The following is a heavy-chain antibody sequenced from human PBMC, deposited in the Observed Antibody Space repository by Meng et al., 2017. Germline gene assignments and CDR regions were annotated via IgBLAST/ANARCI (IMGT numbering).Heavy chain of an antibody. CDR1: GLPVRSNY. Sequence: EVQLVETGRGLIQPGVSLRLSCAASGLPVRSNYMSWVRQAPGKGLEWVSAIYSGGSTYYADSVKGRFTISRDNSKNTLYLQMNSLRAEDTAVYYCARAVTRYYFDYWGQGTLVTVSS. CDR2: IYSGGST. V-gene: IGHV3-53*02. J-gene: IGHJ4*02. D-gene: IGHD4-17*01. CDR3: ARAVTRYYFDY.